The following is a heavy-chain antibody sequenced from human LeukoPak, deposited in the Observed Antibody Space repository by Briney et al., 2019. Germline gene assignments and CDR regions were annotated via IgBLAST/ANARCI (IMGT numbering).Heavy chain of an antibody. V-gene: IGHV3-23*01. CDR2: ISGGSEDS. J-gene: IGHJ6*02. Sequence: GGPLRLSCTASGFTFGGYAMSWVRQAPGKGLEWVSSISGGSEDSYYADSVKGRFTISRDNSKSTLYLQMNSLRADDTAVYYCARTIAQYSNSWLYYYYGLDVWGQGTTVTVSS. CDR3: ARTIAQYSNSWLYYYYGLDV. CDR1: GFTFGGYA. D-gene: IGHD6-13*01.